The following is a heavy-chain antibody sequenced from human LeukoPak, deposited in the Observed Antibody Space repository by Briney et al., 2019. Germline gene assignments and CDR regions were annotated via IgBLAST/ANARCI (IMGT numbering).Heavy chain of an antibody. CDR3: ARAASTATQLWFGELLSGFDY. Sequence: TPSETLSLTCTVSGGSISSYYWSWIRQPPGKGLEWIGYIYYSGSTNYNPSLKSRVTISVDTSKNQFSLKLSSVTAADTAVYYCARAASTATQLWFGELLSGFDYWGQGTLVTVSS. V-gene: IGHV4-59*01. J-gene: IGHJ4*02. D-gene: IGHD3-10*01. CDR1: GGSISSYY. CDR2: IYYSGST.